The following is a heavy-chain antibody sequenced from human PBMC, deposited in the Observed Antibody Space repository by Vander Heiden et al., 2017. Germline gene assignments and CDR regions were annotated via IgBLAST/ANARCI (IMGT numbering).Heavy chain of an antibody. CDR3: AKTPSGRDFWSGTS. CDR1: GFTFSSYA. CDR2: ISGSGGST. J-gene: IGHJ5*02. V-gene: IGHV3-23*01. D-gene: IGHD3-3*01. Sequence: EVQLLESGGGLVQPGGSLRLSCAASGFTFSSYAMSWVRQAPGKGLEWVSAISGSGGSTYYADSVKGRFTISRDNSKNTLYLQMNRMRAEDTAVYYCAKTPSGRDFWSGTSWSQGTLVTVSS.